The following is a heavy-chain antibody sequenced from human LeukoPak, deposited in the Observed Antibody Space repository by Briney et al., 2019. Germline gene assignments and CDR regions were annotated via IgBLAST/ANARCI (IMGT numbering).Heavy chain of an antibody. CDR3: ATLIRYCSSTSCPLGGMDV. Sequence: QPGGSLRLSCAASGFTFNSYWMHWVRQAPGKGLVWVSRINSDGSGTSDADFVKGRFTISRDNAKNSLYLQMNSLRAEDTAVYYCATLIRYCSSTSCPLGGMDVWGQGTTVTASS. CDR1: GFTFNSYW. CDR2: INSDGSGT. D-gene: IGHD2-2*01. J-gene: IGHJ6*02. V-gene: IGHV3-74*01.